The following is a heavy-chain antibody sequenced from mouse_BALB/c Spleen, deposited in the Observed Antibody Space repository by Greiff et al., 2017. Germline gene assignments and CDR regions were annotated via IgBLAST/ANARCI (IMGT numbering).Heavy chain of an antibody. Sequence: DEKLVESGGGLVQPGESLKLSCESNEYEFPSHDMSWVRKTPEKRLELVAAINSDGGSTYYPDTMERRFIISRDNTKKTLYLQMSSLRSEDTALYYCARRSLYGNYGGYFDYWGQGTTLTVSS. CDR2: INSDGGST. V-gene: IGHV5-2*03. J-gene: IGHJ2*01. CDR1: EYEFPSHD. CDR3: ARRSLYGNYGGYFDY. D-gene: IGHD2-10*02.